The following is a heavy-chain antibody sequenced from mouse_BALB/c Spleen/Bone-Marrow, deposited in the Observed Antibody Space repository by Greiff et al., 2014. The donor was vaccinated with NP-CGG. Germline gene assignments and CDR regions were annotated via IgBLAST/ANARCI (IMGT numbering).Heavy chain of an antibody. J-gene: IGHJ4*01. Sequence: EVQLVESGGGLVKPGGSLKLSCAASGFTFSSYTMSWVRQTPEKRLEWVATISSGGSYTYYPDSVKGRFTISRDNAKNTLYLQTSSLKSEDTAMYYCTRGSIYDGYYYAMDYWGQGTSVTVSS. D-gene: IGHD2-3*01. CDR2: ISSGGSYT. V-gene: IGHV5-6-4*01. CDR3: TRGSIYDGYYYAMDY. CDR1: GFTFSSYT.